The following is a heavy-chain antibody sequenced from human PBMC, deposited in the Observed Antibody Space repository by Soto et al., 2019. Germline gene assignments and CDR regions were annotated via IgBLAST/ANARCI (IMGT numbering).Heavy chain of an antibody. CDR1: GYSFTSYW. V-gene: IGHV5-51*01. CDR3: ARPFAAFQGTTMRNYYYYGMDV. Sequence: PGESLKISCKGSGYSFTSYWIGWVRQMPGKGLEWMGIIYPGDSDTRYSPSFQGQVTISADKSISTAYLQWSSLKASDTAMYYCARPFAAFQGTTMRNYYYYGMDVWGQGTTVTVSS. CDR2: IYPGDSDT. D-gene: IGHD1-7*01. J-gene: IGHJ6*02.